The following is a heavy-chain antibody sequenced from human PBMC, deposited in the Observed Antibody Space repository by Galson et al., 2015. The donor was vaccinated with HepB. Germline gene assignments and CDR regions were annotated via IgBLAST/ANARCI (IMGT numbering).Heavy chain of an antibody. Sequence: QSGAEVKKPGASVKVSCKTSGYTFSSYTISWVRQAPGQGLEWMGWIATFNGNTNYAQKLQGRVTMTTDTSTTTAYTELRSLRSDDTAVYYCARRLYSPYGMDVWGQGTTVTVSS. J-gene: IGHJ6*02. CDR2: IATFNGNT. D-gene: IGHD6-13*01. V-gene: IGHV1-18*04. CDR3: ARRLYSPYGMDV. CDR1: GYTFSSYT.